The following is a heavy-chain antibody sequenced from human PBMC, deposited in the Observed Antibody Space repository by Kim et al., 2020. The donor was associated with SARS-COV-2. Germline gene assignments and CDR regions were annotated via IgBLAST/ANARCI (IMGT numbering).Heavy chain of an antibody. J-gene: IGHJ3*02. CDR3: ARELIYGDYDFDAFDI. CDR1: GGSISSGGYY. D-gene: IGHD4-17*01. Sequence: SETLSLTCTVSGGSISSGGYYWSWIRQHPGKGLEWIGYIYYSGSTYYNPSLKSRVTISVDTSKNQFSLKLSSVTAADTAVYYCARELIYGDYDFDAFDIWGQGTMVTVSS. V-gene: IGHV4-31*03. CDR2: IYYSGST.